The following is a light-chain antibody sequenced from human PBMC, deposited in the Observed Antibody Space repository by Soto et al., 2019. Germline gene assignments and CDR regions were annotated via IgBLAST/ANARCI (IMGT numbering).Light chain of an antibody. CDR1: SSDVGGYNY. CDR3: SSYTSSFYV. J-gene: IGLJ1*01. Sequence: QSVLTQPASVSGSPLQSITISCTGTSSDVGGYNYVSWYQQHPGKAPKLMIYDVSNRPSGVSNRFSGSKSGNTASLTISGLQAEDEADYYCSSYTSSFYVFGTGTKVTVL. V-gene: IGLV2-14*01. CDR2: DVS.